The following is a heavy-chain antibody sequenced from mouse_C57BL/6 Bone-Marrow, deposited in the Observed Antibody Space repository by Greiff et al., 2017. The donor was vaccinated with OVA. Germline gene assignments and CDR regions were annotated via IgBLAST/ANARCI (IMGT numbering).Heavy chain of an antibody. CDR2: INPNNGGT. CDR3: ARLYDGYYWFAY. J-gene: IGHJ3*01. Sequence: EVKLVESGPELVKPGASVKISCKASGYTFTDYYMNWVKQSHGKSLEWIGDINPNNGGTSYNQKFKGKATLTVDKSSSTAYMELRSLTSEDSAVYYCARLYDGYYWFAYWGQGTLVTVSA. D-gene: IGHD2-3*01. V-gene: IGHV1-26*01. CDR1: GYTFTDYY.